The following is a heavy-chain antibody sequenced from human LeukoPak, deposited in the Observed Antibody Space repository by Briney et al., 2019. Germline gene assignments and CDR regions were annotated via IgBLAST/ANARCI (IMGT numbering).Heavy chain of an antibody. Sequence: PGGSLRLSCAASGFTVSSNYMSWVRQAPGKGLEWVSVIYSGGSTYYADSVKGRFTISRDNSKNTLYLQMNSLRAEDTAVHYCARAVQWELSFDYWGQGTLVTVSS. CDR1: GFTVSSNY. J-gene: IGHJ4*02. CDR3: ARAVQWELSFDY. V-gene: IGHV3-66*01. CDR2: IYSGGST. D-gene: IGHD1-26*01.